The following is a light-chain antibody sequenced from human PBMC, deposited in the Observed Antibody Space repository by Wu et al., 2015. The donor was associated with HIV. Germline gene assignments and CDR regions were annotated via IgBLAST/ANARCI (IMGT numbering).Light chain of an antibody. CDR2: DTS. CDR3: QQYGSSPRT. V-gene: IGKV3-20*01. CDR1: QILGRF. J-gene: IGKJ1*01. Sequence: EIVLTQSPVTLSLSPGERATLSCRANQILGRFLAWYQQKPGQSPRLLIYDTSTRATGIPARFSGSGSGTDFTLTISRLEPEDFAVYYCQQYGSSPRTFGRRD.